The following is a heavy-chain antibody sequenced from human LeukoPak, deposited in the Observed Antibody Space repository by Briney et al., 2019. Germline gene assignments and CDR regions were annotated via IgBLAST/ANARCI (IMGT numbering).Heavy chain of an antibody. V-gene: IGHV3-74*01. CDR1: VFILRPYW. D-gene: IGHD1-26*01. Sequence: GGSLRLSCASSVFILRPYWMLCVRQAPGEGLVWVSRLSPDGSSSVYADSVKGRFTVSRDNAKNTLYLQMNSLRAEDTAVYYCTRSPSLGGNYWGFDCWGQGTLVTVSS. CDR2: LSPDGSSS. J-gene: IGHJ4*02. CDR3: TRSPSLGGNYWGFDC.